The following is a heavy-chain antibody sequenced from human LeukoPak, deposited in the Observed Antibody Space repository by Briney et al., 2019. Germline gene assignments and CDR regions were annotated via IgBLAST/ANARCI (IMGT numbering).Heavy chain of an antibody. V-gene: IGHV4-61*02. CDR1: GGSISSGSYY. CDR2: ICTSGST. J-gene: IGHJ5*02. Sequence: SQTLSLTCTVSGGSISSGSYYWRWIRQPAGRGLEWIGRICTSGSTNYNPSLVSRVTISVDTSKNQFSLKLSSVTAADTAVYYCARDWEDYYGSGNWFDPWGQGTLVTVSS. D-gene: IGHD3-10*01. CDR3: ARDWEDYYGSGNWFDP.